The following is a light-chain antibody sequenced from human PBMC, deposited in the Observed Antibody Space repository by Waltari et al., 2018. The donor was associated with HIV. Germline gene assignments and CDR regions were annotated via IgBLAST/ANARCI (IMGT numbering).Light chain of an antibody. CDR1: QSISSY. CDR3: QQSYSTPRS. Sequence: DIQMTQSPSSLSASVGDRVTITCRASQSISSYLNCYQQKPGKAPKLLIYAASSLQSGVPSRFSGSGSGTDFTLTISSLQPEDFATYDCQQSYSTPRSFGQGTKLEIK. CDR2: AAS. V-gene: IGKV1-39*01. J-gene: IGKJ2*04.